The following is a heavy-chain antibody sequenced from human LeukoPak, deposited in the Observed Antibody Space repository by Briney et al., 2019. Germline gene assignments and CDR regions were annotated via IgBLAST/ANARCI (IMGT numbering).Heavy chain of an antibody. CDR3: ARGRIVVVPAAIRHDAFDI. V-gene: IGHV3-11*01. CDR2: ISSSSSTI. J-gene: IGHJ3*02. D-gene: IGHD2-2*02. Sequence: PGGSLRLSCAASGFTFSDYYMSWIRQAPGKGLEWVSYISSSSSTIYYADSVKGRFTISRDNAKNSLYLQMNSLRAEDTAVYYCARGRIVVVPAAIRHDAFDIWGQGTMVTVSS. CDR1: GFTFSDYY.